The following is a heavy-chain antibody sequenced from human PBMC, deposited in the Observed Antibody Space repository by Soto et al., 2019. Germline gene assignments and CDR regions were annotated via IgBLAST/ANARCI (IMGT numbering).Heavy chain of an antibody. J-gene: IGHJ6*02. CDR3: AKDPPWTVGPLAMDV. CDR2: FSGSGGNI. V-gene: IGHV3-23*01. D-gene: IGHD1-26*01. CDR1: GFAFSTHA. Sequence: GGSLRLSCVASGFAFSTHAMSWVRQAPGKGLEWVSTFSGSGGNIYYAESVKGRLTISRDDSKNTLYLQMDSLRVEDTAVYYCAKDPPWTVGPLAMDVWGQGTTVTVSS.